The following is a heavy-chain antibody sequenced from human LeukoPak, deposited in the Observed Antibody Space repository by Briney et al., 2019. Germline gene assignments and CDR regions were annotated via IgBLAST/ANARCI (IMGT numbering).Heavy chain of an antibody. V-gene: IGHV1-69*05. CDR3: ARGPLYCSSTSCYSPGYYYYYMDV. J-gene: IGHJ6*03. CDR2: IIPIFGTA. CDR1: GGTFSSYA. D-gene: IGHD2-2*01. Sequence: SVRVSCKASGGTFSSYAISWVRQAPGQGLEWMGGIIPIFGTANYAQKFQGRVTITTDESTSTAYMELSSLRSEDTAVYYCARGPLYCSSTSCYSPGYYYYYMDVWGKGTTVTVSS.